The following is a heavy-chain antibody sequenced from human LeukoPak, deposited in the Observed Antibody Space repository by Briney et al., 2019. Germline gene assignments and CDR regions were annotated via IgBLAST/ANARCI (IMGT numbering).Heavy chain of an antibody. V-gene: IGHV3-66*01. D-gene: IGHD6-13*01. Sequence: GRSLRLSCAASGFTFSSYAMHWVRQAPGKGLEWVSVIYSGGSTYYADSVKGRFTISRDNSKNTLYLQMNSLRAEDTAVYYCARESSSSWSSRDAFDIWGQGTMVTVSS. J-gene: IGHJ3*02. CDR2: IYSGGST. CDR3: ARESSSSWSSRDAFDI. CDR1: GFTFSSYA.